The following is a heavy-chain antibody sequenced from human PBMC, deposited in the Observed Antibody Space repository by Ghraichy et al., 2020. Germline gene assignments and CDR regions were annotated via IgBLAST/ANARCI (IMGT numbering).Heavy chain of an antibody. CDR1: GFTFSSYA. CDR2: ISGSGGST. V-gene: IGHV3-23*01. J-gene: IGHJ5*02. CDR3: AKTAQPKWVPANQNWFDP. Sequence: GGSLRLSCAASGFTFSSYAMSWVRQAPGKGLEWVSAISGSGGSTYYADSVKGRFTISRDNSKNTLYLQMNSLRAEDTAVYYCAKTAQPKWVPANQNWFDPWGQGTLVTVSS. D-gene: IGHD2-2*01.